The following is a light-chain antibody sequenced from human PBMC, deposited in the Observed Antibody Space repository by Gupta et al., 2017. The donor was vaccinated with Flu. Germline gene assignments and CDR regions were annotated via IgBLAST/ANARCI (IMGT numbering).Light chain of an antibody. J-gene: IGKJ4*01. Sequence: EIVMTQSPATLSVSPGERATLSCRASQTVSSNLAWYQQKPGQAPRLLIYVASTRANGIPSRFSGSGSGTEFTLTISSRQSEDFAVYYCQQKNNCPFTFGRGTKVDIK. CDR1: QTVSSN. CDR3: QQKNNCPFT. CDR2: VAS. V-gene: IGKV3D-15*01.